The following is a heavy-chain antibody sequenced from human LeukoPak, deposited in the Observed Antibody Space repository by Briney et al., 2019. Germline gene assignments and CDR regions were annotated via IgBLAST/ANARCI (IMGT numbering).Heavy chain of an antibody. D-gene: IGHD4-17*01. V-gene: IGHV3-23*01. CDR1: GFIFTSYA. CDR2: FRFDGDYK. CDR3: AGHLARHYGASANWFDP. J-gene: IGHJ5*02. Sequence: GGSLRLSCAASGFIFTSYAMSWVRQASEKGLEWISAFRFDGDYKYDADAVKGRFTVSMDNSISTLYLQMSSQRGEDTAVYYCAGHLARHYGASANWFDPWGQGTLVTVSS.